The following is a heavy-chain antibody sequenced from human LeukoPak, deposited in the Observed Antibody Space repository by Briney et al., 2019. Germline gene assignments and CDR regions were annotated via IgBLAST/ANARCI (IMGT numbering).Heavy chain of an antibody. CDR1: GYTFTSYG. J-gene: IGHJ5*02. D-gene: IGHD2-15*01. Sequence: GASVKVSCKASGYTFTSYGISWVRQAPGQGLEWMGWISAYNGNTNYAQKLQDRVTMTTDTSTSTAYMELRSLRSDETAVYYCARDQFLGYCSGGSCYKGWFDPWGQGTLVTVSS. CDR3: ARDQFLGYCSGGSCYKGWFDP. V-gene: IGHV1-18*01. CDR2: ISAYNGNT.